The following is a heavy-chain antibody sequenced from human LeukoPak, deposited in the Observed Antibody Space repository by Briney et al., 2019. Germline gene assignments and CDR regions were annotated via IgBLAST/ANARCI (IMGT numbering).Heavy chain of an antibody. Sequence: GESLKISCNGSGYXFTSYWICWVRQMPGKGLEWMGIIYPGDSDTRYSPSFQGQVTISADKSISTAYLQWSSLKASDTAMYYCARHAYCSSTSCPLDYWGQGTLVTVSS. J-gene: IGHJ4*02. V-gene: IGHV5-51*01. CDR2: IYPGDSDT. CDR3: ARHAYCSSTSCPLDY. D-gene: IGHD2-2*01. CDR1: GYXFTSYW.